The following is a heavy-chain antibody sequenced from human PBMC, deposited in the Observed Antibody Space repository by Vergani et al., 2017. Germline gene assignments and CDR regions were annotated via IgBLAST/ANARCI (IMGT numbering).Heavy chain of an antibody. J-gene: IGHJ4*02. CDR3: ARADRAVVTQPFDY. Sequence: QLQLQESGPGLVKPSATLSLTCSVSGASIRSSNYYWGWIRQPPGKGLEWIASIYYSGSTYYNPSLKSRVTISVDTSKNQFSLKLSSVTAADTAVYYCARADRAVVTQPFDYWGQGTLVTVSS. D-gene: IGHD4-23*01. CDR2: IYYSGST. CDR1: GASIRSSNYY. V-gene: IGHV4-39*01.